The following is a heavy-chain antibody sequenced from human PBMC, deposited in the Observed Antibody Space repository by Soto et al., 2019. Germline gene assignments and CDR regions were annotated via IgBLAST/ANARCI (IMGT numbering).Heavy chain of an antibody. CDR2: MNPNSGNT. Sequence: QVQLVQSGAEVKKPGASVKVSCKASGYTFTSYDINWVRQATGQGLEWMGWMNPNSGNTGYAQKSQGRVTMTRNTSISTAYMELSSLRSEDTAVYYCARARTYYDFWSGYSRLFDYWGQGTLVTVSS. D-gene: IGHD3-3*01. V-gene: IGHV1-8*01. CDR1: GYTFTSYD. CDR3: ARARTYYDFWSGYSRLFDY. J-gene: IGHJ4*02.